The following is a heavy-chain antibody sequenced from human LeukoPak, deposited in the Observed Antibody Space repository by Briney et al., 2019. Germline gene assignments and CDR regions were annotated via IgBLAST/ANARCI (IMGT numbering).Heavy chain of an antibody. CDR1: GFTFSSYG. Sequence: GGSLRLSCAASGFTFSSYGMHWVRQAPGKGLEWVAVISYDGSNKYYADSVKGRFTISRDNSKNTLYLQMNSLRAEDTAVYYCAKDGTAAGTVRFDYWGQGTLVTVSS. CDR3: AKDGTAAGTVRFDY. D-gene: IGHD6-13*01. CDR2: ISYDGSNK. V-gene: IGHV3-30*18. J-gene: IGHJ4*02.